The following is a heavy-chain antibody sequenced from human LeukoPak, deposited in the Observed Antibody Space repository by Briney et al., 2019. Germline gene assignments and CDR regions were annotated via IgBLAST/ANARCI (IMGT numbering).Heavy chain of an antibody. J-gene: IGHJ6*03. CDR3: ARGRYYYDSRGGYYYYYMDV. Sequence: PSETLSLTCTVSGGSISSYYWSWIRQPAGKGLEWIGRIYTSGSTNYNPSLKSRGTMSVDTSKNQFSLKLSSVTAADTAVYYCARGRYYYDSRGGYYYYYMDVWGKGTTVTVSS. V-gene: IGHV4-4*07. D-gene: IGHD3-22*01. CDR1: GGSISSYY. CDR2: IYTSGST.